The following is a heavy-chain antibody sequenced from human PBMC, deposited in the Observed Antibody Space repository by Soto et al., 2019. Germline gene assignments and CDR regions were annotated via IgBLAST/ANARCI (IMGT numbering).Heavy chain of an antibody. CDR1: GGTFSSYA. V-gene: IGHV1-69*13. D-gene: IGHD3-22*01. Sequence: SVKVSCKXSGGTFSSYAISWVRQAPGQGLEWMGGIIPIFGTANYAQKFQGRVTITADESTSTAYMELSSLRSEDTAVYYCARDPLTIYDSSGYYFDYWGQGTLVTVSS. CDR2: IIPIFGTA. CDR3: ARDPLTIYDSSGYYFDY. J-gene: IGHJ4*02.